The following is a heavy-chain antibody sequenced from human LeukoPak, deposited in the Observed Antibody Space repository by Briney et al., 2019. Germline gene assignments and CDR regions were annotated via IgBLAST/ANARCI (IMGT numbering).Heavy chain of an antibody. V-gene: IGHV4-30-4*07. CDR1: GGSISSGGYS. J-gene: IGHJ6*03. D-gene: IGHD1-1*01. CDR3: ASWNDFDYMDV. CDR2: IYYSGST. Sequence: PSETLSLTCAVSGGSISSGGYSWSWIRQPPGKGLEWIGYIYYSGSTHYNPSLKSRVTISVDTSRNQFSLKLSSVTAADTAVYYCASWNDFDYMDVWGKGTTVTVSS.